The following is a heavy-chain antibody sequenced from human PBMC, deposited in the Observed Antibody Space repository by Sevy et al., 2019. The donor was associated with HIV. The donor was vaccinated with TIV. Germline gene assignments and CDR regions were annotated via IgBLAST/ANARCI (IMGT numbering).Heavy chain of an antibody. CDR3: ATPLPSGWYEGTGGYFDL. CDR1: GGSISSSSYY. V-gene: IGHV4-39*01. J-gene: IGHJ2*01. D-gene: IGHD6-19*01. Sequence: SETLSLTCTISGGSISSSSYYWGWIRQPPGKGLEWMGSLYSTGATSYNPSLESRVTVSADTFRNRFYLKLDSVSAAGTAVYYCATPLPSGWYEGTGGYFDLWGRGTLVTVSS. CDR2: LYSTGAT.